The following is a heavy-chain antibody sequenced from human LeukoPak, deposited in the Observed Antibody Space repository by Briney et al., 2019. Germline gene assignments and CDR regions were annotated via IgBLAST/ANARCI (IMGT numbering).Heavy chain of an antibody. J-gene: IGHJ4*02. Sequence: ASVKVSCKASGYTFTGYYMHWVRQAPGQGLEWMGWINPDSGGTNYAQKFQGRVTMTRDTSITTAYMEMSRLRSDDTALYYCARSPHILTGENFDYWGQGTLVTVSS. CDR2: INPDSGGT. D-gene: IGHD3-9*01. CDR1: GYTFTGYY. V-gene: IGHV1-2*02. CDR3: ARSPHILTGENFDY.